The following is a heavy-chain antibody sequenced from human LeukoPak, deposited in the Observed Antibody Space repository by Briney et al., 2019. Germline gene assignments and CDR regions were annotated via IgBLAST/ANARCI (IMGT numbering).Heavy chain of an antibody. D-gene: IGHD3-3*01. CDR3: ARGGKLRGDAFDI. Sequence: ASVRVSCKPSGYTFTIYCMHWVRQAPGQGLEWMGLINPSGGSTSYAQKFQGRVTMTRDTSTSTVYMELSSLRSEDTAVYYCARGGKLRGDAFDIWGQGTMVTVSS. CDR2: INPSGGST. CDR1: GYTFTIYC. V-gene: IGHV1-46*01. J-gene: IGHJ3*02.